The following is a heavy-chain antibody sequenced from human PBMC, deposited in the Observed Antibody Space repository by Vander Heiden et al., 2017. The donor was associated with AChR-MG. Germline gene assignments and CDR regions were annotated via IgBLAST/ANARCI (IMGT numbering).Heavy chain of an antibody. D-gene: IGHD2-2*01. CDR3: ARRYCSITSCYGNYYYYMDV. J-gene: IGHJ6*03. CDR2: IIPIFGTA. Sequence: WVRQAPGQGLEWMGGIIPIFGTANYAQKFPGRVTITADESTCTAYMELSSLRSEDTAVYYCARRYCSITSCYGNYYYYMDVWGKGTTVTVSS. V-gene: IGHV1-69*01.